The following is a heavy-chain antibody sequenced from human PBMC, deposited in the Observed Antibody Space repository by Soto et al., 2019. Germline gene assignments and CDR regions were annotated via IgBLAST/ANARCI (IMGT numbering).Heavy chain of an antibody. CDR3: ARMGDGFNYFAY. CDR1: GFSLSTSGVR. V-gene: IGHV2-70*04. D-gene: IGHD1-26*01. Sequence: SGPTLVNPTQTLTLTCTFSGFSLSTSGVRVSWIRQPPGKALEWLARIDWDNDKFYSSSLKTRLTISKDTSNNQAVLTMTNMDTVDTATYYCARMGDGFNYFAYWGQGSPVTVSS. J-gene: IGHJ4*02. CDR2: IDWDNDK.